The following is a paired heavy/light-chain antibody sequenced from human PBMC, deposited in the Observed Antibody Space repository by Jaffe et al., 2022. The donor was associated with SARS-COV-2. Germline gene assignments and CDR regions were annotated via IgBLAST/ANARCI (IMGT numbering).Light chain of an antibody. CDR3: QHYGSSLYT. CDR2: GAS. Sequence: EIVLTQSPGTLSLSPGERATLSCRASQSVSSSYLAWYQQKPGQAPRLLIYGASSRATGIPDRFSGSGSGTDFTLSISRLEPEDFAVYYCQHYGSSLYTFGQGTKLEIK. V-gene: IGKV3-20*01. J-gene: IGKJ2*01. CDR1: QSVSSSY.
Heavy chain of an antibody. CDR3: AREVGGALDY. Sequence: QVQLVESGGGVVQPGRSLRLSCAASGFTFRSHGMHWVRQAPGKGLEWVAMIWYDGNKKYYGDPVKGRVTISRDNSKNTLDLQMNSLRADDAAVYYCAREVGGALDYWGQGTLVTVSS. V-gene: IGHV3-33*01. CDR1: GFTFRSHG. CDR2: IWYDGNKK. D-gene: IGHD2-15*01. J-gene: IGHJ4*02.